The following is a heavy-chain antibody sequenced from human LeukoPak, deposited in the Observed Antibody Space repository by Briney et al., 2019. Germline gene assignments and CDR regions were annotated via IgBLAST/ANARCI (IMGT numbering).Heavy chain of an antibody. Sequence: GGSLRLSCAASGFTFSSYGMHWVRQAPGKGLEWVAFIRCDGSNKYCADSVKGRFTISRDNSKNTLYLQMNSLRAEDTAVYYCAKGKLFNCSSTSCYSHWFDPWGQGTLVTVSS. CDR2: IRCDGSNK. CDR1: GFTFSSYG. CDR3: AKGKLFNCSSTSCYSHWFDP. J-gene: IGHJ5*02. D-gene: IGHD2-2*01. V-gene: IGHV3-30*02.